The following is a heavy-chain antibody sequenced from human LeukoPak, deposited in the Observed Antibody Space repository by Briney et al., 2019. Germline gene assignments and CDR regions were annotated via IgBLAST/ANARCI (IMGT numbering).Heavy chain of an antibody. J-gene: IGHJ4*02. V-gene: IGHV4-34*01. CDR3: VSSHGDYVNF. Sequence: PSETLSLTCAVYGGSFSGYYWSWIRQPPGKGPEWIGEINHSGSTNYNPSLKSRVTISVDTSKNQLSLKLSSVTAADTAVYYCVSSHGDYVNFSGQGTLVTVSS. CDR1: GGSFSGYY. CDR2: INHSGST. D-gene: IGHD4-17*01.